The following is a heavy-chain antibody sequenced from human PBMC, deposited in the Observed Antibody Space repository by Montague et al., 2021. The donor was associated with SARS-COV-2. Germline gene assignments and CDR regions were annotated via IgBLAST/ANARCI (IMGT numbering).Heavy chain of an antibody. CDR2: NNYSGST. D-gene: IGHD3-3*01. J-gene: IGHJ4*02. CDR1: GGSFSGYY. Sequence: SETLSLTCAVHGGSFSGYYWTWIRQPPGKGLEWIGENNYSGSTNYNPSLKSRVTMSVDMSKNQFSLKLRSVTAADTAVYYCATLPSSITIFGVVQGYYFDDWGQGTLVTVSS. CDR3: ATLPSSITIFGVVQGYYFDD. V-gene: IGHV4-34*01.